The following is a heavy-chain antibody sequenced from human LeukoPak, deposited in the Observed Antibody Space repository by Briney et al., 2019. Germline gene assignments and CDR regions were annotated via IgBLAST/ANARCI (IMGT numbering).Heavy chain of an antibody. Sequence: GGSLRLSCAASGFTFSSYAMHWVRQAPGKGLEWVAVISYDGSNKYYADSVKGRFTISRDNSKNTLYLQMNSLRAEDTAVYYCAKVGNYYDSSGYYSPLLFDYWGQGTLVTVSS. D-gene: IGHD3-22*01. J-gene: IGHJ4*02. CDR3: AKVGNYYDSSGYYSPLLFDY. CDR2: ISYDGSNK. V-gene: IGHV3-30-3*01. CDR1: GFTFSSYA.